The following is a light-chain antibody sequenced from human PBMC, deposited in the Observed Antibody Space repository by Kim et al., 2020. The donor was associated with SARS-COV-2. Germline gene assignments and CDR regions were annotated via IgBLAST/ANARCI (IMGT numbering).Light chain of an antibody. Sequence: QLVLTQSPSASASLEASVKLTCTLSSGHHNYAIAWHQQKPEKGPRYLMKLNSDGSHNRGDGIPDRFSGSSSGTERYLTISSLQSEDEADYYCQTWGTGIRVFGGGTKLTVL. CDR1: SGHHNYA. V-gene: IGLV4-69*01. CDR2: LNSDGSH. J-gene: IGLJ3*02. CDR3: QTWGTGIRV.